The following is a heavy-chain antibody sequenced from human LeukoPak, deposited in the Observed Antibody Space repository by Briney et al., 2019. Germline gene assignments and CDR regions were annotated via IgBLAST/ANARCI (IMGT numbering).Heavy chain of an antibody. CDR2: ISSSSSYI. Sequence: GGSLRLSCAASGFTFSSYSMNWARQAPGKGLEWVSSISSSSSYIYYADSVKGRFTISRDNAKNSLYLQMNSLRAEDTAVFYCARASSAAAGTYYYYMDVWGKGTTVTISS. CDR1: GFTFSSYS. V-gene: IGHV3-21*01. D-gene: IGHD6-13*01. J-gene: IGHJ6*03. CDR3: ARASSAAAGTYYYYMDV.